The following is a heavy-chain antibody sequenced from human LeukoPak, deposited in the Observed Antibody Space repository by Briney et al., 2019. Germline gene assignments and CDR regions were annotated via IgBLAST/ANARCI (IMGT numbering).Heavy chain of an antibody. CDR3: AREGDYSSSVYCGMDV. CDR2: ITGSGGRI. CDR1: GFTFRNYA. J-gene: IGHJ6*02. Sequence: GGSLRLSCAASGFTFRNYAMTWVRQAPGEGLEWVSGITGSGGRIYYADSVKGRFTISRDNSKNTLYLQMNSLRVEDMAVYYCAREGDYSSSVYCGMDVWGQGTTVTVSS. V-gene: IGHV3-23*01. D-gene: IGHD6-6*01.